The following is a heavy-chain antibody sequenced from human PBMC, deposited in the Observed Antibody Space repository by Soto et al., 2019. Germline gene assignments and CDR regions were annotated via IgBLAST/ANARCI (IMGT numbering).Heavy chain of an antibody. V-gene: IGHV1-69*01. Sequence: QVQLVQSGAEVKKPGSSVKVSCKASGGTFSSYAIXXXXXXXXXGLEWMGGIIPIFGTANYAQKFQGRVTITADESTSTAYMELXXLXXXXXXXXXXXXXXXXXXXXXXXXXXXXWGQGTTVTVSS. CDR3: XXXXXXXXXXXXXXXXXX. J-gene: IGHJ6*02. CDR2: IIPIFGTA. CDR1: GGTFSSYA.